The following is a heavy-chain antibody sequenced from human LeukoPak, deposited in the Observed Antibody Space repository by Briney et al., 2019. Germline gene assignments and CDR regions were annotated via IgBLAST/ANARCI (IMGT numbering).Heavy chain of an antibody. CDR2: ISYDGSNK. D-gene: IGHD3-22*01. CDR3: ARVTHYYDSSGEFLLDY. V-gene: IGHV3-30*04. Sequence: GRSLRLSCAASGFTFSSYAMHRVRQAPGKGLEWVAVISYDGSNKYYADSVKGRFTISRDNSKNTLYLQMNSLRAEDTAVYYCARVTHYYDSSGEFLLDYWGQGTLVTVSS. CDR1: GFTFSSYA. J-gene: IGHJ4*02.